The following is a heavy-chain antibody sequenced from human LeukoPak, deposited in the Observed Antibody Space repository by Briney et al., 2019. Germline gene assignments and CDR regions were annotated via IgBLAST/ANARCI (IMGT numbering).Heavy chain of an antibody. CDR1: GFTFSSYS. D-gene: IGHD6-19*01. CDR3: ARDREYSSGWTHEGGDY. Sequence: GGSLRLSCAASGFTFSSYSMNWVRQAPGKGLEWVSSISSSSSYIYYADSVKGRFTISRDNAKNSLYLQMNSLRAEDTAVYYCARDREYSSGWTHEGGDYWGQGTLVTVSS. CDR2: ISSSSSYI. V-gene: IGHV3-21*01. J-gene: IGHJ4*02.